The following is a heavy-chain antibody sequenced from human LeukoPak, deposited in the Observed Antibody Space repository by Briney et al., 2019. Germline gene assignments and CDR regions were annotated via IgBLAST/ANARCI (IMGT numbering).Heavy chain of an antibody. CDR2: ISGSGGST. Sequence: PGGSLRLSCAASGFTFSSYAMSWVRQAPGKGLEWVSAISGSGGSTYYADSVKGRFTISRDNSKNTLYLQMNGLRAEDTAVYYCAKGTARGMVSRYWGQGTLVTVSS. CDR1: GFTFSSYA. D-gene: IGHD3-10*01. V-gene: IGHV3-23*01. J-gene: IGHJ4*02. CDR3: AKGTARGMVSRY.